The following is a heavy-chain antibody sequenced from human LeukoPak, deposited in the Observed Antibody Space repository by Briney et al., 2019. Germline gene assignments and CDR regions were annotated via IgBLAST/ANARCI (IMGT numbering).Heavy chain of an antibody. CDR2: ISGSNNTI. D-gene: IGHD1-26*01. V-gene: IGHV3-48*02. J-gene: IGHJ4*02. Sequence: GGSLRLSCAASGFTFSRYSMNWVRQAPGKGLEWVSYISGSNNTIYYADSVKGQFTISRDNAKNSLNLQMNSLRDEDTAVYYCAKTTGNIVGAYFDYWGQGTLVTVSS. CDR3: AKTTGNIVGAYFDY. CDR1: GFTFSRYS.